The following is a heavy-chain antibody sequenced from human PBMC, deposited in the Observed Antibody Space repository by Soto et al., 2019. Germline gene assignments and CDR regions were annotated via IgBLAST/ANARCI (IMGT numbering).Heavy chain of an antibody. CDR3: ARGYYDSSGYSYFDY. Sequence: GGSLRLSCAASGFTFSSYGMHWVRQAPGKGLEWVAVIWYDGSNKYYADSVKGRFTISRDNSKNTLYLQMNSLRAEDTAVYYCARGYYDSSGYSYFDYWGQGTLVTVSS. V-gene: IGHV3-33*01. D-gene: IGHD3-22*01. J-gene: IGHJ4*02. CDR1: GFTFSSYG. CDR2: IWYDGSNK.